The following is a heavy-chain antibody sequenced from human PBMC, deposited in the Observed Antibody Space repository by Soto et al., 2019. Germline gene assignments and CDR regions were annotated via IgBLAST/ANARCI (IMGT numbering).Heavy chain of an antibody. Sequence: EVQLVESGGGLVQPGGSLRLSCAASGFTFSSYSMNWVRQAPGKGLEWVSYISSSSSTIYYADSVKVRFTISRDNAKNSLYLQVKGLRDEDTAVYYCARELRFLEWLSLNWFDPCGQGTLVTVSS. V-gene: IGHV3-48*02. CDR1: GFTFSSYS. CDR3: ARELRFLEWLSLNWFDP. CDR2: ISSSSSTI. J-gene: IGHJ5*02. D-gene: IGHD3-3*01.